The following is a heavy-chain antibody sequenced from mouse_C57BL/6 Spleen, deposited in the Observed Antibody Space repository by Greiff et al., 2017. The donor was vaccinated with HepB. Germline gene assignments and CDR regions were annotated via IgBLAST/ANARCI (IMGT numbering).Heavy chain of an antibody. Sequence: EVKLQESGGGLVQPGGSLSLSCAASGFTFTDYYMSWVRQPPGKALEWLGFIRNKANGYTTEYSASVKGRFTISRDNSQSILYLQMNALRAEDSATYYCARSYDYEDWYFDVWGTGTTVTVSS. CDR3: ARSYDYEDWYFDV. J-gene: IGHJ1*03. CDR1: GFTFTDYY. CDR2: IRNKANGYTT. V-gene: IGHV7-3*01. D-gene: IGHD2-4*01.